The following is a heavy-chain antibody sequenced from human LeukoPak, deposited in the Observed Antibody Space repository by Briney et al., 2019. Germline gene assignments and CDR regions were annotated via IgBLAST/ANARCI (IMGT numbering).Heavy chain of an antibody. CDR2: IFGGGGT. Sequence: GGSLRLSCAAFGFTVSSNYMSWVRQAPGKGLEWVSVIFGGGGTYYGDSVRGRFTISRDNAKNTLYLQMNSLRAEDTAIYYCGRVVTTSEDWGQGILVSVST. J-gene: IGHJ4*02. CDR1: GFTVSSNY. D-gene: IGHD1-14*01. V-gene: IGHV3-53*01. CDR3: GRVVTTSED.